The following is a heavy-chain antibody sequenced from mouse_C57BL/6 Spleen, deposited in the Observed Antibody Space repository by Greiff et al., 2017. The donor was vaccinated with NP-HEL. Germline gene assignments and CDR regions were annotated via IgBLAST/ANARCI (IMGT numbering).Heavy chain of an antibody. CDR1: GYTFTSYW. J-gene: IGHJ4*01. V-gene: IGHV1-55*01. Sequence: QVQLQQPGAELVKPGASVKMSCKASGYTFTSYWITWVKQRPGQGLEWIGDIYPGSGSTNYNEKFKSKATLTVDTSSSTAYMQLSSLTSEDSAVYYGAKTTTVERAMDYWGQGTSVTVSS. CDR2: IYPGSGST. D-gene: IGHD1-1*01. CDR3: AKTTTVERAMDY.